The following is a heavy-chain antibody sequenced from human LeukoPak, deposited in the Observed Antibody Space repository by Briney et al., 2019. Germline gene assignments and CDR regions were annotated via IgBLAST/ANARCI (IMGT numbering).Heavy chain of an antibody. V-gene: IGHV3-23*01. CDR1: GFTFSSYA. CDR3: AKDLRGGCSSTSCYPPGY. J-gene: IGHJ4*02. D-gene: IGHD2-2*01. CDR2: ITGSGVST. Sequence: GGSLRLSCAASGFTFSSYAMSWVRQAPGKGLEWVSVITGSGVSTFYADSVKGRFTISRDNSKNTLYLQMNSLRAEDTAVYFCAKDLRGGCSSTSCYPPGYWGQGTLVTVSS.